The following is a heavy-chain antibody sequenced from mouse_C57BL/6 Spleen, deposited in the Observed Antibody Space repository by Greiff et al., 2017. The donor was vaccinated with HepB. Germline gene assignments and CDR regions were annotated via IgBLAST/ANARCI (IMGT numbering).Heavy chain of an antibody. J-gene: IGHJ2*01. D-gene: IGHD1-1*01. Sequence: QVQLKQSGAELVRPGTSVKVSCKASGYAFTNYLIEWVKQRPGQGLEWIGVINPGSGGTNYNEKFKGKATLTADKSSSTAYMQLSSLTSEDSAVYFCARSSSYGYYFDYWGQGTTLTVSS. CDR1: GYAFTNYL. CDR2: INPGSGGT. V-gene: IGHV1-54*01. CDR3: ARSSSYGYYFDY.